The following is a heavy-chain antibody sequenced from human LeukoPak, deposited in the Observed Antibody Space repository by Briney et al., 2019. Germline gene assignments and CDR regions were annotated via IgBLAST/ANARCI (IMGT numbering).Heavy chain of an antibody. CDR2: ISYDGSNK. CDR1: GFTFDDYA. V-gene: IGHV3-30*04. CDR3: ARALRGSYYSASFDY. J-gene: IGHJ4*02. Sequence: GGSLRLSCAASGFTFDDYAMHWVRQAPGKGLEWVAVISYDGSNKYYADSVKGRFTISRDNSKNTLYLQMNSLRAEDTAVYYCARALRGSYYSASFDYWGQGTLVTVSS. D-gene: IGHD1-26*01.